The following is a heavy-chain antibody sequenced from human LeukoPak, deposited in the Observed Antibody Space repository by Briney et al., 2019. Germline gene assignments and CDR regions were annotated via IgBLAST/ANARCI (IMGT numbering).Heavy chain of an antibody. CDR3: AKDYNYDYSNSYFDY. CDR2: IYNRTT. J-gene: IGHJ4*02. V-gene: IGHV3-53*05. Sequence: PGGSLRLSCAASGFTFSNNYMSWVRQAPGKGLEWVSVIYNRTTDYIDSVKGRFTISRDNSKNSLYLQMNSLRTEDTALYYCAKDYNYDYSNSYFDYWGQGTLVTVSS. D-gene: IGHD4-11*01. CDR1: GFTFSNNY.